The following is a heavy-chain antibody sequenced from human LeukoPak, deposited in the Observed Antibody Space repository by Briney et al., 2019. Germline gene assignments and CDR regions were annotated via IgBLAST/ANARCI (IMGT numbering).Heavy chain of an antibody. D-gene: IGHD6-13*01. V-gene: IGHV5-51*01. CDR2: IYPGDSDT. J-gene: IGHJ4*02. CDR1: GYSFNTYW. CDR3: ARHEAGPDFDY. Sequence: GESLKISCKGSGYSFNTYWIGWVRQMPGKGLEWLGIIYPGDSDTKYSPSFQGQVTISADKSISTAYLQWSSLKASDTAMYYCARHEAGPDFDYWGRGTLVTVSS.